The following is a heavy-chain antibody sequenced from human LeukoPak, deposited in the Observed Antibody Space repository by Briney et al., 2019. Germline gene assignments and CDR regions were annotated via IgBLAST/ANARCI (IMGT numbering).Heavy chain of an antibody. CDR3: ARVGYSSSWGERYYFDY. CDR2: ISNDGSKK. V-gene: IGHV3-30*04. CDR1: GFTFSSYA. Sequence: GGSLRLSCAASGFTFSSYAMHWVRQAPGKGLEWVAVISNDGSKKQYADSVKGRFTISRDNSKNTLYLQMNSLRPEDTDVYYCARVGYSSSWGERYYFDYWGQGTLVTVSS. D-gene: IGHD6-13*01. J-gene: IGHJ4*02.